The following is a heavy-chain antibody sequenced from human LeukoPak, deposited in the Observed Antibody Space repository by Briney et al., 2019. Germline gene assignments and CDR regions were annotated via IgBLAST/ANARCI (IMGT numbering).Heavy chain of an antibody. Sequence: SETLSLTCAVYGGSFSGYYWSWIRQPPGKGLEWIGEINHSGSTNHNPSLKSRVTISVDTSKNQFSLKLSSVTAADTAVYYCARRAAAGDIDYWGQGTLVTVSS. CDR3: ARRAAAGDIDY. CDR2: INHSGST. J-gene: IGHJ4*02. CDR1: GGSFSGYY. V-gene: IGHV4-34*01. D-gene: IGHD6-13*01.